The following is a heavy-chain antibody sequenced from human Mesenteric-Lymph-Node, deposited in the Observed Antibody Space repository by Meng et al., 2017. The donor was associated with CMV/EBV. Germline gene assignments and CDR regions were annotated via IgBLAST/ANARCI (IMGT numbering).Heavy chain of an antibody. D-gene: IGHD4-23*01. V-gene: IGHV4-61*08. J-gene: IGHJ4*02. CDR1: GVSVTSGACH. CDR2: VYGTGCT. CDR3: ENSRWSTPGTVDD. Sequence: VQLREPGQGRVGPSEVRSHTCIVSGVSVTSGACHYSRCRRSQGKGREWIVYVYGTGCTIYNPSLTSRVTIVLETSKNQFSLKRLTLTTADTAVEYCENSRWSTPGTVDDWGQGTLVTVSS.